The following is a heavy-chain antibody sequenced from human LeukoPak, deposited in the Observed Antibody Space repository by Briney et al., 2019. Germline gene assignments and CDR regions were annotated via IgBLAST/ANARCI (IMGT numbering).Heavy chain of an antibody. CDR3: ARDTHYYGSGSPAFDI. CDR1: GFTFSDYY. D-gene: IGHD3-10*01. J-gene: IGHJ3*02. CDR2: ISSSGSTI. V-gene: IGHV3-11*04. Sequence: GGSLRLSCAASGFTFSDYYMSWIRQAPGKGLEWVSFISSSGSTIYYADSVKGRFTVSRDNAKNSLYLQMNSLRAEDTALYYCARDTHYYGSGSPAFDIWGQGTMVTVSS.